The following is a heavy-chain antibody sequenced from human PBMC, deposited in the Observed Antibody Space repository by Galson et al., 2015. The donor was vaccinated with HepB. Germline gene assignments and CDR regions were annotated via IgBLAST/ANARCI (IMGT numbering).Heavy chain of an antibody. Sequence: SLRLSCAASGLTFSSYGMHWVRQAPGKGLEWVAVILFDGTNEHYADSVKGRFIISRDNSRNTLYLQMNSLRVEDTAVYYCAKGLASDSSGSHWGRGTLVTVSS. V-gene: IGHV3-30*18. CDR3: AKGLASDSSGSH. J-gene: IGHJ4*02. CDR1: GLTFSSYG. CDR2: ILFDGTNE. D-gene: IGHD3-22*01.